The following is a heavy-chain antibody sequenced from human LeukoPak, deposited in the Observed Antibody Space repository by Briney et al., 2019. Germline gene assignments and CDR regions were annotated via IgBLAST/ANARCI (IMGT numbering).Heavy chain of an antibody. J-gene: IGHJ3*02. D-gene: IGHD6-19*01. Sequence: GGSLRLSCAASGFTFSSYGMHWVRQAPGKGLEWVAVISYDGSNKYYADSVKGRFTISRDNSKNTLYLQMNSLRAEDTAVYYCARASEQWLVRAAFDIWGQGTMVTVSS. CDR1: GFTFSSYG. CDR2: ISYDGSNK. CDR3: ARASEQWLVRAAFDI. V-gene: IGHV3-30*03.